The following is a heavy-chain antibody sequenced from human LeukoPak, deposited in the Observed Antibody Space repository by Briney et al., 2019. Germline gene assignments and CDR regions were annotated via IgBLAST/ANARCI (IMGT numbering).Heavy chain of an antibody. V-gene: IGHV4-39*07. J-gene: IGHJ4*02. CDR1: GGSISGSSYY. D-gene: IGHD5-18*01. Sequence: NPSETLSLTCTVSGGSISGSSYYWGWIRQPPGKGLEWIGNIYYSGSTYYNPSLKSRVTISVDTSKSQFSLKLNSVSAADAAVYCCARLDTTMAPDYWGQGTLVTVSS. CDR2: IYYSGST. CDR3: ARLDTTMAPDY.